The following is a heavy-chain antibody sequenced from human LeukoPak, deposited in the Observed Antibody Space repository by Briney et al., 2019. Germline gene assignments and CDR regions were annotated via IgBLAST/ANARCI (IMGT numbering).Heavy chain of an antibody. Sequence: SETLSLTCTVSGYSISTSYYWGWLRPPPGKGLEWIGSIYHSGNTYYNPSLKSRVTISVDTSKNQFSLKLNSVTAADTAVYYCARAGYGDSDFDYWGQGTLVTVSS. V-gene: IGHV4-38-2*02. CDR3: ARAGYGDSDFDY. J-gene: IGHJ4*02. CDR2: IYHSGNT. CDR1: GYSISTSYY. D-gene: IGHD4-17*01.